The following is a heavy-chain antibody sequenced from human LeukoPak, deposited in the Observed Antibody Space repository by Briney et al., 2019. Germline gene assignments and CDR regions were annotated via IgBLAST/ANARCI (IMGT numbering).Heavy chain of an antibody. D-gene: IGHD3-10*01. J-gene: IGHJ4*02. V-gene: IGHV3-7*01. CDR3: ARGATYYYGSGSSQFDY. CDR1: GFTFSNYW. Sequence: QTGGSLRLSCAASGFTFSNYWMSWVRQAPGKGLEWLANINQDGSEIYYVDSVKGRFTISRDNGKNSLYLQINSLRADDTAVYYCARGATYYYGSGSSQFDYWGQGTLVTVSS. CDR2: INQDGSEI.